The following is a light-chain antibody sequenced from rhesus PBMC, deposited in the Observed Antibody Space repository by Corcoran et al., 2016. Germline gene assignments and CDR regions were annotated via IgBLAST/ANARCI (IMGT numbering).Light chain of an antibody. V-gene: IGKV1-25*01. J-gene: IGKJ2*01. CDR2: KAS. Sequence: DIQMTQSPSSLSASVGDSVTITCQASQGISHNLAWYQQKPGKVPKLLFYKASTLQSGGPSRFSGSGSGTDFTLTISSLQPEDFATYYCQHGYGTPYSFGQGTKVEIK. CDR3: QHGYGTPYS. CDR1: QGISHN.